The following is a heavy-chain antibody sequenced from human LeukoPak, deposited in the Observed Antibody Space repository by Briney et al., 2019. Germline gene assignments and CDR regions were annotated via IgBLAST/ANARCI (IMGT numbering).Heavy chain of an antibody. CDR1: GYTFTGYY. D-gene: IGHD2-21*02. CDR3: ARRSVTLDAFAI. V-gene: IGHV1-2*02. Sequence: ASVKVSCKASGYTFTGYYMHWVRQAPGQGLEWMGWINPNSGGTNYAQKFQGRVTMTRDTSISTAYMELSRLRSDDTAVYYCARRSVTLDAFAIWGQGTMVTVSS. CDR2: INPNSGGT. J-gene: IGHJ3*02.